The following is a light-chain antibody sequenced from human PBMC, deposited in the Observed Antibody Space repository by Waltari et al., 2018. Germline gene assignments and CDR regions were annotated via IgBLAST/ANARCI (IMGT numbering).Light chain of an antibody. CDR1: SSDVGGYKY. CDR2: DGR. J-gene: IGLJ3*02. CDR3: CSYAGSRWV. V-gene: IGLV2-11*01. Sequence: QSALTPPRSVSASPGQSVTIPCTATSSDVGGYKYVSCSQQHPGKAPKLMSFDGRKRPSGVPDRFSGSKSGSTASLTISGLQAEDEADYYCCSYAGSRWVFGGGTKLTVL.